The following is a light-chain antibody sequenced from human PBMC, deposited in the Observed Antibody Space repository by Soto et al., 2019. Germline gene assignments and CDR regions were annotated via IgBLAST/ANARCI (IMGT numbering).Light chain of an antibody. J-gene: IGLJ3*02. CDR1: SSNIGSNA. V-gene: IGLV1-44*01. CDR3: AAWDDSLNGRV. Sequence: QSVLTQPPSASGTPGQRVTISCSGSSSNIGSNAVTWYQQLPGTAPKLLFYTDNQRPSGVPGRFSGSKSGTSASLAISGLQSEDEAEYYCAAWDDSLNGRVFGGGTKLTVL. CDR2: TDN.